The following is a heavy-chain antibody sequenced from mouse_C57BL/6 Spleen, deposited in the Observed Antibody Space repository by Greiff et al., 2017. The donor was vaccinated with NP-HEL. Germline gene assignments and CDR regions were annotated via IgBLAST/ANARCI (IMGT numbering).Heavy chain of an antibody. CDR1: GYTFTSYW. CDR3: ARWDYYGSRDFDY. Sequence: VQLQQPGAELVKPGASVKMSCKASGYTFTSYWITWVKQRPGQGLEWIGDIYPGSGSTNYNEKFKSKATLTVDTSSSTAYMQLSSLTSEDSAVYYCARWDYYGSRDFDYWGQGTTLTVSS. V-gene: IGHV1-55*01. CDR2: IYPGSGST. J-gene: IGHJ2*01. D-gene: IGHD1-1*01.